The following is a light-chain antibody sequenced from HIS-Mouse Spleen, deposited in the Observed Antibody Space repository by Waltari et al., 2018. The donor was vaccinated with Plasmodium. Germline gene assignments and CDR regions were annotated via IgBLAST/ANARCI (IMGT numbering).Light chain of an antibody. CDR3: QVWDSSSDHVV. J-gene: IGLJ2*01. V-gene: IGLV3-21*03. CDR2: DDS. Sequence: SYVLTQPPSVSVAPGKTARITCGGNNIGSKSVHRYQQTPGQAPVLVVYDDSDRPSGTPGRFSGSKSGNTATLTISRVEAGDEADYYCQVWDSSSDHVVFGGGTKLTVL. CDR1: NIGSKS.